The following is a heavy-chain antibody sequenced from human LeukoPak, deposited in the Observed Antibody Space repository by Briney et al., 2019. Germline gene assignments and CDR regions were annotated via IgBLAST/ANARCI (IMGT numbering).Heavy chain of an antibody. CDR2: IYTSGST. D-gene: IGHD3-3*01. CDR1: GVSISSGDYY. V-gene: IGHV4-61*02. CDR3: ARERVRFLEWFVKSRYYYGMDV. Sequence: PSETLSLTCTVSGVSISSGDYYWSWIRQPAGKGLEWIGRIYTSGSTNYNPSLKSRVTMSVDTSKNQFSLKLSSVTAADTAVYYCARERVRFLEWFVKSRYYYGMDVWGQGTTVTVSS. J-gene: IGHJ6*02.